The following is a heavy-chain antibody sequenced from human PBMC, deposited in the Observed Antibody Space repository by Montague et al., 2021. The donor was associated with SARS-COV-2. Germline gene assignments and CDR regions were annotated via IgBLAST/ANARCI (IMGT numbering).Heavy chain of an antibody. CDR1: GFTFSSYG. J-gene: IGHJ6*02. CDR3: AREGIVGATSGMDV. Sequence: SLRLSCAASGFTFSSYGMHWVRQAPGKGLEWVAVIWYDGSNKYYADSVXGRFTISRDNSKNTLYLQMNSLRAEDTAVYYCAREGIVGATSGMDVWAKGPRSPSP. V-gene: IGHV3-33*01. D-gene: IGHD1-26*01. CDR2: IWYDGSNK.